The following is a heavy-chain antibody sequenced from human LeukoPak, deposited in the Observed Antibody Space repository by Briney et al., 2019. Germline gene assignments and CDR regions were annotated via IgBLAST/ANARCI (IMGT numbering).Heavy chain of an antibody. CDR3: AREEQLVRGGGTPYYYYYMDV. D-gene: IGHD6-13*01. V-gene: IGHV3-21*01. Sequence: GGSLRLSCAASGFTFSSYSMNWVRQAPGKGLEWVSSISSSSSYIYYADSVKGRFTISRDNAKNSLYLQMNSLRAEDTAVYYCAREEQLVRGGGTPYYYYYMDVWGKGTTVTVSS. CDR2: ISSSSSYI. CDR1: GFTFSSYS. J-gene: IGHJ6*03.